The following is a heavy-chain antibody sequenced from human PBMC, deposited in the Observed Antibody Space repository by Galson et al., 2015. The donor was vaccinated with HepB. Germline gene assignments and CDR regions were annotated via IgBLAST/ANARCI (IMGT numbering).Heavy chain of an antibody. CDR1: GFAFSSYG. CDR3: AKDLFPTTVTTTAFDY. Sequence: SLRLSCAASGFAFSSYGMHWVRQAPGKGLEWVAVISYDGSNKYYADSVKGRFTISRDNTKNTLYLQMNSLRAEDTAVYYCAKDLFPTTVTTTAFDYWGQGTLVTVSS. CDR2: ISYDGSNK. D-gene: IGHD4-17*01. J-gene: IGHJ4*02. V-gene: IGHV3-30*18.